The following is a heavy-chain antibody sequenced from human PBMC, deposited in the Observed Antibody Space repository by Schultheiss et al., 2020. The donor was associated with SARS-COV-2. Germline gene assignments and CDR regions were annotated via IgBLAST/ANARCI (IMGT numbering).Heavy chain of an antibody. CDR3: ARGGCSSTSCYTRE. CDR1: GFTFSSYD. J-gene: IGHJ4*02. V-gene: IGHV3-13*01. D-gene: IGHD2-2*02. Sequence: GGSLRLSCAASGFTFSSYDMHWVRQATGKGLEWVSAIGTAGDTYYQGSVKGRFTISRDNSKNTLDLQMDSLRAEDTAMYYCARGGCSSTSCYTREWGQGTLVTVSS. CDR2: IGTAGDT.